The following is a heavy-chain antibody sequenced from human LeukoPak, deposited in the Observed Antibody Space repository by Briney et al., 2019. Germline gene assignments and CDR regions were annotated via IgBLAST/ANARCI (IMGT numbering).Heavy chain of an antibody. J-gene: IGHJ4*02. CDR1: GYTFTGYY. CDR3: ARTLKLINTFFGVVFPY. CDR2: INPNSGGT. D-gene: IGHD3-3*01. Sequence: ASVKVSCKASGYTFTGYYMNWVRQAPGQGLEWMGWINPNSGGTNYAQKFQGRVTMTRDTSISTAYMELSRLRSDDTAVYYCARTLKLINTFFGVVFPYWGQGTLVTVSS. V-gene: IGHV1-2*02.